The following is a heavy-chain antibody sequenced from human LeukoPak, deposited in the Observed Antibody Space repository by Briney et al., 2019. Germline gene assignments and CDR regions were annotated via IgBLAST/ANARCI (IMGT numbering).Heavy chain of an antibody. CDR3: ASDLSIAVAQP. Sequence: SETLSLTCTVSGGSISSSSYYWGWIRQPPGKGLEWIGSIYYSGSTYYNPSLKSRVTISVDTSKNQFSLKLSSVTAADTAVYYCASDLSIAVAQPWSQGTLVTVSS. CDR2: IYYSGST. J-gene: IGHJ5*02. CDR1: GGSISSSSYY. V-gene: IGHV4-39*01. D-gene: IGHD6-19*01.